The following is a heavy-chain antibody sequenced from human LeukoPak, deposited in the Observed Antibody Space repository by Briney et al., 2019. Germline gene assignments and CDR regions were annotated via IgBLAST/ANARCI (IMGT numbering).Heavy chain of an antibody. CDR1: GFTFSSYW. V-gene: IGHV3-23*01. CDR3: AKDPATYYYGSGRNDMDY. D-gene: IGHD3-10*01. CDR2: ISGSGGST. Sequence: GGSLRLSCAASGFTFSSYWMSWVRQAPGKGLEWVSAISGSGGSTYYADSVKGRFTISRDNSKNTLYLQMNSLRAEDTAVYYCAKDPATYYYGSGRNDMDYWGQGTLVTVSS. J-gene: IGHJ4*02.